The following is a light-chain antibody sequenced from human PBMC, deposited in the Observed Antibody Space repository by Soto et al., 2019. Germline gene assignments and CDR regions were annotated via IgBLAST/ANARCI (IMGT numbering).Light chain of an antibody. Sequence: QSALTQPPSASGSLGQSVTISCTGTSSDVGGYNYVSWYQQRPGKAPKFMIYEVSKRPSGVPDRFSGSKSGNTASLTVSGLQAEDEADYYCSSYAGSNNVVFGGGTQLTVL. V-gene: IGLV2-8*01. J-gene: IGLJ2*01. CDR1: SSDVGGYNY. CDR2: EVS. CDR3: SSYAGSNNVV.